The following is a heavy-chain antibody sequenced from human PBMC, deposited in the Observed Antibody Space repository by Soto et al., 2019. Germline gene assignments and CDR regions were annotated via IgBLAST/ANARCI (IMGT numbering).Heavy chain of an antibody. V-gene: IGHV1-58*01. J-gene: IGHJ4*02. CDR2: IAVGSGYT. CDR1: GFTFTSSA. Sequence: SVKVSCKASGFTFTSSAFQWVRQARGQRLEWIGWIAVGSGYTNYAQRFQDRVTLTRDMSTATTYMELSRLTSEDTAIYYCAADATAWQQMVPSDYWGQGTLVTAPQ. D-gene: IGHD2-8*01. CDR3: AADATAWQQMVPSDY.